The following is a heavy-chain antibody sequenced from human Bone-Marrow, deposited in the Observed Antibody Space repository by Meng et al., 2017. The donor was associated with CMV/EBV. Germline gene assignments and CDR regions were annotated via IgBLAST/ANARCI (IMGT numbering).Heavy chain of an antibody. V-gene: IGHV3-30*02. D-gene: IGHD3-16*01. CDR2: IRHDGSTK. Sequence: GGSLRLSCAAFGFTFETYGMHWVRQAPGKRLEWVAFIRHDGSTKFYGDSVRGRFTISRDNSKNTLYLQMDSLRAEETAMYYCAKDHLLFGGPNAYFDDWGQGTLVTVSS. CDR1: GFTFETYG. J-gene: IGHJ4*02. CDR3: AKDHLLFGGPNAYFDD.